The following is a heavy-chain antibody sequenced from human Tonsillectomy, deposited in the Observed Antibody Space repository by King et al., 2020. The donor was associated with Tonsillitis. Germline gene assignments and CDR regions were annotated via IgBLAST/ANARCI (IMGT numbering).Heavy chain of an antibody. V-gene: IGHV3-20*04. J-gene: IGHJ4*02. CDR1: GFTFDDYG. CDR3: ARGVSGPFGY. CDR2: INWNGGST. Sequence: DVQLVESGGGVVRPGGSLRLSCAASGFTFDDYGMSWVRQAPGRGLELVSGINWNGGSTGYADSVQGRFTISRDNSKNSLYLHMNSRGAEDTALYYCARGVSGPFGYWGQGTLVTVSS.